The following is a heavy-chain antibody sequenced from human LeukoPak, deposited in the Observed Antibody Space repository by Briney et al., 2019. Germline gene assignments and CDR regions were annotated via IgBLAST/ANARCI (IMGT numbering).Heavy chain of an antibody. CDR3: ARAGGDYGDYYHYYYYMDV. CDR2: MNPNSGDT. V-gene: IGHV1-8*01. CDR1: GYTLTSHD. Sequence: ASVKVSCKPSGYTLTSHDINWVRQATGQGREWMGWMNPNSGDTGYAQKFQGRVTMTRHTSINTAYMELSSLTSEDTAVYYCARAGGDYGDYYHYYYYMDVWGSGTTVTVSS. J-gene: IGHJ6*03. D-gene: IGHD4-17*01.